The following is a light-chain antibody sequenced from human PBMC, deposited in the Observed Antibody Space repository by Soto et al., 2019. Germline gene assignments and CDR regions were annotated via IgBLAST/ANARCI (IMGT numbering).Light chain of an antibody. CDR1: QNISNY. Sequence: DIQMTQSPSSLSASVGDRVTITCQASQNISNYLNWYQQKPGKAPKLLIYDASNFETGVPSRFSGSGSGTDFTFISSSLQPEDIATYYCQQYDNLPITFGGGTKVEIK. V-gene: IGKV1-33*01. CDR2: DAS. J-gene: IGKJ4*01. CDR3: QQYDNLPIT.